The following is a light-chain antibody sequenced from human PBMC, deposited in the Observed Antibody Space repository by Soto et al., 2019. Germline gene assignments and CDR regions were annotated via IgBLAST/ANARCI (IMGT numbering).Light chain of an antibody. CDR2: ASS. V-gene: IGKV1-39*01. CDR1: QSVSSY. J-gene: IGKJ2*01. Sequence: DIQMTQSPLSLSASVGDRVTITCRASQSVSSYLNWYQQKPGKAPELLIYASSRLQSGVPARFSGSASETDSDFTLTINNLQPEDFSTYHCQQSFSTPYTFGQGTKLEIK. CDR3: QQSFSTPYT.